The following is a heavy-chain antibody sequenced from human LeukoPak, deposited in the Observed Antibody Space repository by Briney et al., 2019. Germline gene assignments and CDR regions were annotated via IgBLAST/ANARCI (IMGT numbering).Heavy chain of an antibody. CDR3: ARVEMATTGPNWFDP. V-gene: IGHV1-2*02. CDR1: GYTFTGYY. J-gene: IGHJ5*02. Sequence: ASVKVSCKASGYTFTGYYMHWVRQAPGQGLEWMGWINPNSGGTNYAQKFQGRVTMTRDMSTSTVYMELSSLRSEDTAVYYCARVEMATTGPNWFDPWGQGTLVTVSS. CDR2: INPNSGGT. D-gene: IGHD5-24*01.